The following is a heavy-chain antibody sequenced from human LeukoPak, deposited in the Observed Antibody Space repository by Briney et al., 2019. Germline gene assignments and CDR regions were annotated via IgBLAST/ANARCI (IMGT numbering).Heavy chain of an antibody. CDR1: GGSFSGYY. CDR3: ARGGRTVVVPAASPRNWFDP. CDR2: INHSGST. Sequence: SETLSLTCAVYGGSFSGYYWSWIRQPPGKGLEWIGEINHSGSTNYNPSLKSRVTISVDTSKNQFSLKLSSVTAADTAVYYCARGGRTVVVPAASPRNWFDPWGQGTLVTVSS. J-gene: IGHJ5*02. V-gene: IGHV4-34*01. D-gene: IGHD2-2*01.